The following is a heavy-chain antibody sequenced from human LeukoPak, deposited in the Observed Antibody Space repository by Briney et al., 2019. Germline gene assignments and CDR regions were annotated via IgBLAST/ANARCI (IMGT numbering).Heavy chain of an antibody. D-gene: IGHD1-26*01. CDR1: GFSLSTSRMR. CDR2: IDWDDDK. J-gene: IGHJ4*02. V-gene: IGHV2-70*04. Sequence: SGPALVKPTQTLTLTCTFSGFSLSTSRMRVSWIRQPPRKDVEWLARIDWDDDKFYSTSLKTRLTISKDTSKNQVVLTMTNIDPVDTATYYCARTPVGASGYFDYWGQGTLVTVSS. CDR3: ARTPVGASGYFDY.